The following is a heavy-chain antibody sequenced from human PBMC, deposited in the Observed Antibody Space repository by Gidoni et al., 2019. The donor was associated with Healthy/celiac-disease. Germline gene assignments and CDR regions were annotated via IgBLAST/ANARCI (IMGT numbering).Heavy chain of an antibody. CDR1: GFTCSSYA. D-gene: IGHD3-22*01. CDR2: ISYDGSNK. CDR3: ARDSAVIKGQFDY. V-gene: IGHV3-30-3*01. Sequence: QVQLVESGGGVVQPGRSLRLSCAASGFTCSSYAMHWVRQAPGKGLEWVAVISYDGSNKYYADSVKGRFTISRDNSKNTLYLQMNSLRAEDTAVYYCARDSAVIKGQFDYWGQGTLVTVSS. J-gene: IGHJ4*02.